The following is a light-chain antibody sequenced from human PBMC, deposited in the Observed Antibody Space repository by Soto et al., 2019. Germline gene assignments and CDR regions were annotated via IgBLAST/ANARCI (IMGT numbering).Light chain of an antibody. Sequence: EIVLTQSPGTLSLSPGERATLSCRASQSVSSTYLAWYQHRPGQAPRLLIYGASSRATGIPDRFSGSGSGTDFTLTISSLQPEDFAVYYCQQRSNWPTFGQGTKVDIK. CDR1: QSVSSTY. CDR2: GAS. J-gene: IGKJ1*01. V-gene: IGKV3D-20*02. CDR3: QQRSNWPT.